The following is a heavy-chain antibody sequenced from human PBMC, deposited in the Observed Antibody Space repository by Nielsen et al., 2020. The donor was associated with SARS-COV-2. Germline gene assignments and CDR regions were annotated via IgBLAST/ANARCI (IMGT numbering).Heavy chain of an antibody. J-gene: IGHJ5*02. CDR1: GFSVSSHD. D-gene: IGHD6-13*01. CDR2: ISSSGSTI. V-gene: IGHV3-48*03. CDR3: AREGPGYSSSWYNWFDP. Sequence: GESLKISCAASGFSVSSHDMNWVRQAPGKGLQWVSYISSSGSTIYYADSVKGRFTISRDNAKNSLYLQMNSLRAEDTAVYYCAREGPGYSSSWYNWFDPWGQGTLVTVSS.